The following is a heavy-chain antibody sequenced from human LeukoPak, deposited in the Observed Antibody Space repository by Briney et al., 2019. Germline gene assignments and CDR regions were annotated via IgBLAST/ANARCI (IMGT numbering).Heavy chain of an antibody. CDR1: GYTFTSYG. D-gene: IGHD2-15*01. CDR3: ARVIPSQWWFDAFDI. J-gene: IGHJ3*02. V-gene: IGHV1-18*01. CDR2: ISAYNGNT. Sequence: ASVTVSCKASGYTFTSYGISWVRQAPGQGLEWMGWISAYNGNTNYAQKLQGRVTMTTDTSTSTAYMELRSLRSDDTAVYYCARVIPSQWWFDAFDIWGQGTMVTVSS.